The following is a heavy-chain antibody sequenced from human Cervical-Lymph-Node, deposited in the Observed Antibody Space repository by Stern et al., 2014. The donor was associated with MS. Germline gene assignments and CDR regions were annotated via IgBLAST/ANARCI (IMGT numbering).Heavy chain of an antibody. Sequence: QVQLQESGPGLVKPSGTLSLTCAVSGGSVSSTNWWSWVRQSPGKGLEWIGNIYHRGPVTSLPSLRIRVPISLDNSKNHLSLHLTSVTAADTAVYYCARERQQYCNSEGCSYWYFDLWGRGTLVTVSS. CDR3: ARERQQYCNSEGCSYWYFDL. J-gene: IGHJ2*01. D-gene: IGHD2/OR15-2a*01. V-gene: IGHV4-4*02. CDR2: IYHRGPV. CDR1: GGSVSSTNW.